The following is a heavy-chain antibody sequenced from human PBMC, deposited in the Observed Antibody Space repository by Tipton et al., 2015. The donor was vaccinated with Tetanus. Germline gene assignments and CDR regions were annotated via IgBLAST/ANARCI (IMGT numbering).Heavy chain of an antibody. Sequence: TLSLTCAVSGVSIRSSSYFWGWIRQPPGKGLEWIGHIFYTGSSHYNPSFESRVTISVDTPKNQFSLKLTSLTVADTAVYYCARGGSYSYGPRGFDLWGRGTLVTVSS. CDR1: GVSIRSSSYF. J-gene: IGHJ2*01. D-gene: IGHD5-18*01. V-gene: IGHV4-39*07. CDR3: ARGGSYSYGPRGFDL. CDR2: IFYTGSS.